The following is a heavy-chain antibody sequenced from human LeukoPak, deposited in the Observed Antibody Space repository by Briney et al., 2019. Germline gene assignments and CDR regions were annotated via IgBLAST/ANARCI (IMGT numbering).Heavy chain of an antibody. CDR2: INWNSGTM. Sequence: GRSLRLSCAASGFSFDDATMHWVRQVPGKGLEWVSGINWNSGTMGYADSVKGRFTVSRDNAKNSLYLQMNSLKTEDTALYYCAKDPYMDVWGKGTTVTVSS. CDR1: GFSFDDAT. J-gene: IGHJ6*03. V-gene: IGHV3-9*01. CDR3: AKDPYMDV.